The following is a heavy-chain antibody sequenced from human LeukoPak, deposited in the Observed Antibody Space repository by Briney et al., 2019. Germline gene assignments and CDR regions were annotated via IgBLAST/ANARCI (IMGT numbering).Heavy chain of an antibody. D-gene: IGHD5-12*01. Sequence: GESLKISCKGSGYTFSSYWIGWVRQMPGKGLEWMGIIYPGDSDTRYSPSLQGQVTISVDTSIGTAYLQWSSLKASDTAIYYCARQNDYRLDYWGQGTLVTVSS. V-gene: IGHV5-51*01. J-gene: IGHJ4*02. CDR3: ARQNDYRLDY. CDR2: IYPGDSDT. CDR1: GYTFSSYW.